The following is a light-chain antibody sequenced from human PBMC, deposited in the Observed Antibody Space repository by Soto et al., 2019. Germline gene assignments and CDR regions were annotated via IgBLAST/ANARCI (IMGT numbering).Light chain of an antibody. J-gene: IGKJ4*01. Sequence: EIVLTQSPATLSLSPGERATLSCRASQSVSSNLAWYQQKPGQAPRLLIYDASTRATGIPARFSGSGSGTEFTLTISSLLSEDFAVYSCQQYNNWPLTFGGGTKVDIK. CDR3: QQYNNWPLT. V-gene: IGKV3D-15*01. CDR2: DAS. CDR1: QSVSSN.